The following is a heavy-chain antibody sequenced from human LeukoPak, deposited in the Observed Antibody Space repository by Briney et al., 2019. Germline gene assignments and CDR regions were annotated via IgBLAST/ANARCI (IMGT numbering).Heavy chain of an antibody. J-gene: IGHJ6*02. CDR2: IWYDGSNE. CDR3: AKAGEQLEPRYYYYGMDV. Sequence: PGGSLRLSCAASGFTFSSYGMHWVRQAPGKGLEWVALIWYDGSNEYYADSVKGRFTISRDNSKNALSLQMNTLRAEDTAVYYCAKAGEQLEPRYYYYGMDVWGQGTTVTVSS. CDR1: GFTFSSYG. D-gene: IGHD6-13*01. V-gene: IGHV3-33*06.